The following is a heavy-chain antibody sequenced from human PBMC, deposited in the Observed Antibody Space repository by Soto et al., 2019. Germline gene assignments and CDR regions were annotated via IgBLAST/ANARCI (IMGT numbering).Heavy chain of an antibody. D-gene: IGHD3-3*01. J-gene: IGHJ4*02. CDR1: GFTFSSYW. CDR3: ARAEYYDFWSGYYSVY. V-gene: IGHV3-7*01. CDR2: IKQDGSEK. Sequence: GSLRLSCAASGFTFSSYWMSWVRQAPGKGLEWVANIKQDGSEKYYVDSVKGRFTISRDNAKNSLYLQMNSLRAEDTAVYYCARAEYYDFWSGYYSVYWGQGTLVTVSS.